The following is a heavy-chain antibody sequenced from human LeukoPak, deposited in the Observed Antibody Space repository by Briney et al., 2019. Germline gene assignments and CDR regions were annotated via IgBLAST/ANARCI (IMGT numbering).Heavy chain of an antibody. D-gene: IGHD2-15*01. Sequence: PGGSLRLSCLASGFTFNLYSMHWVRQAPGKGLEFVSVISSDGVYTYYAYSVKGRFTNSRDNSKNTVYLQMSSLGADDTAVYYCAKVLDYCDGGTCYNSGMDSWGQGTLVTVSS. J-gene: IGHJ4*02. CDR2: ISSDGVYT. CDR1: GFTFNLYS. CDR3: AKVLDYCDGGTCYNSGMDS. V-gene: IGHV3-64D*08.